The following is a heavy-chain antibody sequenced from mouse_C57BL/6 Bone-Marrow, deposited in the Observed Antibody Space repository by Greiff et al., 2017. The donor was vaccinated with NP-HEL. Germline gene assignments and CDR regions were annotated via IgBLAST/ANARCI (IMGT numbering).Heavy chain of an antibody. CDR3: ARYDGYYGFDY. J-gene: IGHJ2*01. CDR2: IYPRDGST. Sequence: QVQLKESGPELVKPGASVKLSCKASGYTFTSYDINWVKQRPGQGLEWIGWIYPRDGSTKYNEKFKGKATLTVDTSSSTAYMELHSLTSEDSAVYFCARYDGYYGFDYWGQGTTLTVSS. CDR1: GYTFTSYD. D-gene: IGHD2-3*01. V-gene: IGHV1-85*01.